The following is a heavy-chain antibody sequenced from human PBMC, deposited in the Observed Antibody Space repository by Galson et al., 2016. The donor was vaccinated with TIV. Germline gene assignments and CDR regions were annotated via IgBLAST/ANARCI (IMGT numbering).Heavy chain of an antibody. J-gene: IGHJ4*02. D-gene: IGHD6-6*01. CDR2: ISYDGRNR. Sequence: SLRLSCAASSGLNFSTYAMYWVRQSPGTGLAWVAVISYDGRNRYYAASARGRFTVSRDNSKNTVYLEMNNLRADDSALYFCARGPSSSSGLMDYWGRGTLVTVSS. V-gene: IGHV3-30*03. CDR1: SGLNFSTYA. CDR3: ARGPSSSSGLMDY.